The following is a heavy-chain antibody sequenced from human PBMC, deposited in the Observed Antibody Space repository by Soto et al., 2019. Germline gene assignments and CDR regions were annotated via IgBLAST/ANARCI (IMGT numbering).Heavy chain of an antibody. Sequence: VQLVESGGGLVQPGGSLRLSCAASGFTFSSYGMHWVRQAPGKGLEWVAVIWYDGSNKYYADSVKGRFTISRDNSKNTLYLQMNSLRAEDTAVYYCARDPSKGFGWFDPWGQGTLVTVSS. J-gene: IGHJ5*02. D-gene: IGHD3-10*01. CDR1: GFTFSSYG. V-gene: IGHV3-33*01. CDR3: ARDPSKGFGWFDP. CDR2: IWYDGSNK.